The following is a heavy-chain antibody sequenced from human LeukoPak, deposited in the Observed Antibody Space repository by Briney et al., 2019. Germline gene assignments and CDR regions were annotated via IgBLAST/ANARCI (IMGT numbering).Heavy chain of an antibody. J-gene: IGHJ6*03. Sequence: ASVKVSCKASGFTITSSTMQWVRQARGQRPEWIGWIVVGSGNTDYAQKFQERVTITRDMSTRTAYMELSSLRSEDTAVYYCATASGGAAVSHYMDVWGKGTTVTVSS. D-gene: IGHD6-13*01. CDR3: ATASGGAAVSHYMDV. V-gene: IGHV1-58*02. CDR1: GFTITSST. CDR2: IVVGSGNT.